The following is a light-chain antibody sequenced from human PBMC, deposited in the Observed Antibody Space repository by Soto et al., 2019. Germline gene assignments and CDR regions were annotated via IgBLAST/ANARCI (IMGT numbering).Light chain of an antibody. CDR3: FSYTSSGTYV. J-gene: IGLJ1*01. Sequence: QSVLTQPASVSGSPGQSITISCTGTSSDVGNYKYVSWYQQHPGKAPKLMIYEVSNRPSGVSNRFSGSKSGNTASLTISGLQAEDDTDYYCFSYTSSGTYVFGTGTKVTV. CDR1: SSDVGNYKY. V-gene: IGLV2-14*01. CDR2: EVS.